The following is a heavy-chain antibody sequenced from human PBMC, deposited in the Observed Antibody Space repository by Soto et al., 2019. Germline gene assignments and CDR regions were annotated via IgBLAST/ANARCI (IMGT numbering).Heavy chain of an antibody. V-gene: IGHV4-61*01. D-gene: IGHD5-12*01. CDR1: GGSVSSGTYY. CDR3: ARLGYSGYNPIDY. Sequence: SETLSLTCTVSGGSVSSGTYYWSWIRQPPGKGLEWIGYIYYSGSTNYNPSLKSRVTISVDTSKNQFSLKLSSVTAADTAVYYGARLGYSGYNPIDYRGQGTLVTVSS. CDR2: IYYSGST. J-gene: IGHJ4*02.